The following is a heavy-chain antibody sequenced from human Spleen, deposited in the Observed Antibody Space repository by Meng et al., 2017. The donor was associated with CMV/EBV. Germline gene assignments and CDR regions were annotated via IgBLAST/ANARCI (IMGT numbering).Heavy chain of an antibody. Sequence: GQMQESGPGLLMPSGTLSLTCAVSGGSISSSNWWSWVRQPPGKGLEWIGEIYHSGSTNYNPSLKSRVTISVDKSKNQFSLKLSSVTAADTAVYYCARGYYDSSGYGYWYLDLWGRGTLVTVSS. D-gene: IGHD3-22*01. CDR1: GGSISSSNW. CDR2: IYHSGST. V-gene: IGHV4-4*02. J-gene: IGHJ2*01. CDR3: ARGYYDSSGYGYWYLDL.